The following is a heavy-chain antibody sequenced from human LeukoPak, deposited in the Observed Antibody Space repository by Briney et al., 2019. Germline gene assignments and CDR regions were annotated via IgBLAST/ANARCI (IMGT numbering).Heavy chain of an antibody. Sequence: GRSLRLSCTASGFTFGNYTMSWFRQAPGKGLEWVGFIRSKAFGGTTEYAASVKGRFTVSRDDSKSFAYLQMNGLKTEDTAVYYCSRAGVTAAGTNQYFDFWGQGTLVTVSS. CDR1: GFTFGNYT. J-gene: IGHJ4*02. V-gene: IGHV3-49*03. CDR3: SRAGVTAAGTNQYFDF. CDR2: IRSKAFGGTT. D-gene: IGHD6-13*01.